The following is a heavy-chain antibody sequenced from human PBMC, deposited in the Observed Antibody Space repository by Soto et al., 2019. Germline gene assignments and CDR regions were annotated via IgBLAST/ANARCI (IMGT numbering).Heavy chain of an antibody. CDR3: AIYVCTSGVCYTDY. D-gene: IGHD2-8*01. CDR1: GFTVSSNY. J-gene: IGHJ4*02. V-gene: IGHV3-53*01. CDR2: IFSGGIT. Sequence: GGSLRLSCAASGFTVSSNYMSWVRQAPGKGLEWVSVIFSGGITYYAGSVKGRFTISRDNSKNTLYLQMNSLRAEDTALYYCAIYVCTSGVCYTDYWGQGPLVTVSS.